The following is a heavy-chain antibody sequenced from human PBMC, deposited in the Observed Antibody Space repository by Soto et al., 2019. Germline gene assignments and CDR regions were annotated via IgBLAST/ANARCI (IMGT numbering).Heavy chain of an antibody. Sequence: EVQLVESGGGLVKPGGSLRLSCAASGFTFSDYTMNWVRQAPGKGLEWVSSISSSISTIYYADSVRGRFTISRDNAKNALYLQMNSLRADDTAVYYCARDARGWFGEVLFDYWGQGTLVNVSS. V-gene: IGHV3-21*01. CDR1: GFTFSDYT. CDR2: ISSSISTI. D-gene: IGHD3-10*01. CDR3: ARDARGWFGEVLFDY. J-gene: IGHJ4*02.